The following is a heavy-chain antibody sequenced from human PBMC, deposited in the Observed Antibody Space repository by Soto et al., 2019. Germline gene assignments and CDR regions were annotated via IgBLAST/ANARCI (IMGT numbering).Heavy chain of an antibody. V-gene: IGHV4-31*03. J-gene: IGHJ4*02. CDR1: GGSISSGGYY. CDR3: ARGAEYSSSWYPYYFDY. Sequence: QVQLQESGPGLVKPSQTLSLTCTVSGGSISSGGYYWSWIRQHPGKGLEWIGYIYYSGSTYYNPSLKSRVTISVDTFKNQFSLKLSSVTAADTAVYYCARGAEYSSSWYPYYFDYWGQGTLVTVSS. CDR2: IYYSGST. D-gene: IGHD6-13*01.